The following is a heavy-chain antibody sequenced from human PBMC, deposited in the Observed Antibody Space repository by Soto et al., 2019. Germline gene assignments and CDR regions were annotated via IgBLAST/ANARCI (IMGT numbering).Heavy chain of an antibody. CDR3: AKEPPRINYDILTGYPDY. Sequence: GGSLRLSCAASGFTFSSYGMHWVRQAPGKGLEWVAVISYDGSNKYYADSVKGRFTISRDNSKNTLYLQMNSLRAEDTAVYYCAKEPPRINYDILTGYPDYWGQGTLVTVSS. J-gene: IGHJ4*02. V-gene: IGHV3-30*18. D-gene: IGHD3-9*01. CDR2: ISYDGSNK. CDR1: GFTFSSYG.